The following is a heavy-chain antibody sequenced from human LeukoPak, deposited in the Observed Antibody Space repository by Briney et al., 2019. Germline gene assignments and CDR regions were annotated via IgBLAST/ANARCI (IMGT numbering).Heavy chain of an antibody. CDR1: GHTFSRYP. Sequence: GGSLRLSCVASGHTFSRYPIHWVRQAPGKGLEWVAVISYDGRAENYADSVKGRLSISRDNSKDTVFLQMNSLKVEDTAVYYCAKEGDSSGHCGVFDIWGQGTVASVSS. CDR3: AKEGDSSGHCGVFDI. CDR2: ISYDGRAE. D-gene: IGHD3-22*01. J-gene: IGHJ3*02. V-gene: IGHV3-30*04.